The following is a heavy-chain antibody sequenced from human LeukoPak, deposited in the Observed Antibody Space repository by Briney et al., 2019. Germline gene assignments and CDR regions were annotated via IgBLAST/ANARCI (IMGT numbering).Heavy chain of an antibody. CDR2: IYYTGST. D-gene: IGHD2-15*01. CDR3: AREVGRLSDAFDI. CDR1: GGSISSYF. V-gene: IGHV4-59*01. J-gene: IGHJ3*02. Sequence: SETLSLTCTLSGGSISSYFWSWIRQPPGKGLEWIGYIYYTGSTNYNPSLKSRVTISVDTSKNQFSLRLSSVTAADTAVYYCAREVGRLSDAFDIWGQGTMVTVS.